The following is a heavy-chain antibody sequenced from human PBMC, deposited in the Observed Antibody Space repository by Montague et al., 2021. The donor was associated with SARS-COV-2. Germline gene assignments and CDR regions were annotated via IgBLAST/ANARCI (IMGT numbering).Heavy chain of an antibody. Sequence: SETLSLTCGVDGGSFSGYYWSWIRQPPGKGLEWIGEINQSGRTNNNPSLKSRVIISVDTSKNQFSLKLSSVTAADTAVYYCANFRRTQLLFGTLYYGLDVWGQGTMVTVSS. CDR2: INQSGRT. V-gene: IGHV4-34*01. CDR3: ANFRRTQLLFGTLYYGLDV. CDR1: GGSFSGYY. J-gene: IGHJ6*02. D-gene: IGHD2-2*01.